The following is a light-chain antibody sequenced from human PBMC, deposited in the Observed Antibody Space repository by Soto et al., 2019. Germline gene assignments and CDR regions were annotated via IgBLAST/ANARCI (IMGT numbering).Light chain of an antibody. Sequence: ELVLTQPPGNLSWSPGERATLSCRASQSVASNFLAWYQQKPGQAPRLLIYGASSRATGIPDMFSGSGSGTDFTLTISRLEPEDFAVYYCKQYGSSLTVGTGTKVDIK. CDR3: KQYGSSLT. V-gene: IGKV3-20*01. CDR1: QSVASNF. J-gene: IGKJ3*01. CDR2: GAS.